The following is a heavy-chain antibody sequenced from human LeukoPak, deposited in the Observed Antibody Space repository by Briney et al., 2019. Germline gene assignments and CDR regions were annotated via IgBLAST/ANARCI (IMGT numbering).Heavy chain of an antibody. J-gene: IGHJ4*02. V-gene: IGHV4-31*03. CDR1: GGSITSGGYY. Sequence: SETLSLTCTVSGGSITSGGYYWSWIRQHPGKGLEWNGYIYYSGSTYYNPSLKSRVTISVDTSKNQFSLKLSSVTAADTAVYYCASQNSTQYYFDYWGQGTLVTVSS. CDR3: ASQNSTQYYFDY. CDR2: IYYSGST. D-gene: IGHD6-13*01.